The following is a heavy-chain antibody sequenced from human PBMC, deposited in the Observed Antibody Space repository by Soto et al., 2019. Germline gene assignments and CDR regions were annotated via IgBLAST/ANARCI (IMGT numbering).Heavy chain of an antibody. CDR3: ARGGRIVDTGIGYYYYHAMDV. CDR1: GGTFTSYY. Sequence: ASVKVSCKASGGTFTSYYIHWVRQAPGQGLEWMGIFNPTGDTASYAQKLQGRVTMTRDTSTGTAYMELGSLRSEDTAVYYCARGGRIVDTGIGYYYYHAMDVWAKGPRSPSP. V-gene: IGHV1-46*01. CDR2: FNPTGDTA. J-gene: IGHJ6*02. D-gene: IGHD5-18*01.